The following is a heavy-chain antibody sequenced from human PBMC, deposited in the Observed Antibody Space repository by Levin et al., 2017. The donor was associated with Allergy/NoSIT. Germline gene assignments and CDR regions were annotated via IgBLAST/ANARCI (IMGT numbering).Heavy chain of an antibody. CDR2: ISYDGSNK. Sequence: GGSLRLSCAASGFTFSSYAMHWVRQAPGKGLEWVAVISYDGSNKYYADSVKGRFTISRDNSKNTLYLQMNSLRAEDTAVYYCARESGVVVAARGRGMDVWGQGTTVTVSS. J-gene: IGHJ6*02. CDR1: GFTFSSYA. V-gene: IGHV3-30*04. CDR3: ARESGVVVAARGRGMDV. D-gene: IGHD2-15*01.